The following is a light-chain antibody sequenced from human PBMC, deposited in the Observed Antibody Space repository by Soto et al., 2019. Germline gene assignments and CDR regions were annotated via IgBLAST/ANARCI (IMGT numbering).Light chain of an antibody. Sequence: GDRVTITCRASQGISSSLAWYQQKPGKAPKLLIYGAYTLQRGIPSRFSGSGSGTDFTLTIRSLQPEDAATYLCQQLKTFPLTFGGGTKVDIK. J-gene: IGKJ4*01. CDR2: GAY. CDR1: QGISSS. V-gene: IGKV1-9*01. CDR3: QQLKTFPLT.